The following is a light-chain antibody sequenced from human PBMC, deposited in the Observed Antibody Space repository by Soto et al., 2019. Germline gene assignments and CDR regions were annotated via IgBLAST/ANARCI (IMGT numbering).Light chain of an antibody. CDR3: QSYDSSLSGSV. Sequence: QSVLTQPPSVSGAPGQRVTISCTGSSSNIGAGYDVHWYQQLPGTAPKLLIYGNSSRPSGVPDRFSGSKSGTSASLAITGLQAEDEADYYCQSYDSSLSGSVFGGGTQLNVL. V-gene: IGLV1-40*01. CDR2: GNS. CDR1: SSNIGAGYD. J-gene: IGLJ3*02.